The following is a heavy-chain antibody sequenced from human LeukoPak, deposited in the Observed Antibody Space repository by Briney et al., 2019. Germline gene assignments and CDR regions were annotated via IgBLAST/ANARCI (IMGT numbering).Heavy chain of an antibody. Sequence: GGSLRLSCAASGFTFSNAWMSWVRQAPGRGLEWVGRIKSKTDGGTTDYAAPVKGRFTISRDDSKNTLYLQMNSLKTEDTAVYYCTTDPLVGLVLIDYWGQGTLVTVSS. CDR1: GFTFSNAW. V-gene: IGHV3-15*01. J-gene: IGHJ4*02. CDR2: IKSKTDGGTT. D-gene: IGHD6-19*01. CDR3: TTDPLVGLVLIDY.